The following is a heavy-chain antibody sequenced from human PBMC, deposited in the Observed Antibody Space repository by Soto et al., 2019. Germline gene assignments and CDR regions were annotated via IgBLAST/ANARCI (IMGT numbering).Heavy chain of an antibody. J-gene: IGHJ4*02. Sequence: GSLRRSCAASGLIFSNYKMHWVRQAPGKGLVWVSRINTDGSIIDYVDSVKGRFTVSRDNAKNTLYLQMNSLRADDTAVYYCARDTDGLHYWGQGTLVTVSS. CDR3: ARDTDGLHY. CDR1: GLIFSNYK. CDR2: INTDGSII. V-gene: IGHV3-74*01.